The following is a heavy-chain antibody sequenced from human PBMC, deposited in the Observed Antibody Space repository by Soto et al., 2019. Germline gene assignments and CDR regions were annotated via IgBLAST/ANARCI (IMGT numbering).Heavy chain of an antibody. J-gene: IGHJ6*02. CDR3: ARDHGDDYFYYGVDV. CDR2: IYSGGSA. Sequence: EVQLVESGGGLIQPGGSLRLSCEASGFTVSNNYMSWVRQAPGTGLERVSVIYSGGSAYYADSVRGRFTIHRDNSKNTLYVHMNSLSAEDTAVYYCARDHGDDYFYYGVDVWCQGTTVTVSS. D-gene: IGHD4-17*01. V-gene: IGHV3-53*01. CDR1: GFTVSNNY.